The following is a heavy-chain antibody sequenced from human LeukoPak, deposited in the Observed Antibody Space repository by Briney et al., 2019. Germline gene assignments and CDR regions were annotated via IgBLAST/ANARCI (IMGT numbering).Heavy chain of an antibody. CDR2: ISGSVGST. V-gene: IGHV3-23*01. J-gene: IGHJ4*02. CDR1: AFTFSNYA. Sequence: GGSLRLSCAASAFTFSNYAMNWVRQAPGKGLEWVSAISGSVGSTSYADSVKGRFTISRDNSKNTLYLQMNSLRADDTAVYYCATKKVREFYFDSWGQGTLVTVSS. CDR3: ATKKVREFYFDS.